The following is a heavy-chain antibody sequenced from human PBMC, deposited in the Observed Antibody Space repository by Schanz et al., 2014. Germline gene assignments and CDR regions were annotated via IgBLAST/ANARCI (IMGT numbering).Heavy chain of an antibody. Sequence: VQLVESGGGLVQPGRSLRLSCAASGFTFSSYGMHWVRQVPGKGLEWVAVVCYDGSKKYYADSVKGRFTTSRDNSKNTMYLQMTSLRAEDTAVYYCATQYCSGTTCYTDSWDHWGQGTLVTVSS. J-gene: IGHJ4*01. CDR1: GFTFSSYG. CDR2: VCYDGSKK. D-gene: IGHD2-2*02. V-gene: IGHV3-33*01. CDR3: ATQYCSGTTCYTDSWDH.